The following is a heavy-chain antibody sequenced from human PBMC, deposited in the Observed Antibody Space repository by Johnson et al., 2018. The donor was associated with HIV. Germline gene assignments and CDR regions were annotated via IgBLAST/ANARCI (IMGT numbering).Heavy chain of an antibody. CDR1: GFTFSSYG. CDR3: VRVYYNVWSGYPDLGGLDAFDI. CDR2: ISYDGSNK. D-gene: IGHD3-3*01. V-gene: IGHV3-30*03. Sequence: QMQLVESGGGVVQPGRSLRLSCAASGFTFSSYGMHWVRQAPGKGLEWVAVISYDGSNKYYADSVTGRFTISRDNSKNSLYLQMNSLRTEDTALYYCVRVYYNVWSGYPDLGGLDAFDIWGQGTMVTVSS. J-gene: IGHJ3*02.